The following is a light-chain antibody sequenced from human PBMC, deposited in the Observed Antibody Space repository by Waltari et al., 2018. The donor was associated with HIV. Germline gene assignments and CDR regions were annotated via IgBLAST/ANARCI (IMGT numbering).Light chain of an antibody. J-gene: IGLJ2*01. CDR1: SSDIGSFKY. V-gene: IGLV2-8*01. Sequence: QSALPQPPSASGSPGQSVTIACTGTSSDIGSFKYVYWYQHHPGKAPKLIFSEVSKRPSGVPDRFSGSKSGNTASLTVSGLQAEDEADYYCTSYGGSNNVLFGGGTKLTVL. CDR3: TSYGGSNNVL. CDR2: EVS.